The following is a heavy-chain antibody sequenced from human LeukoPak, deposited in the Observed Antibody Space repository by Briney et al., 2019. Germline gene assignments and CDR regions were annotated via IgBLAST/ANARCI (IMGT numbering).Heavy chain of an antibody. CDR2: ISSSSSYI. J-gene: IGHJ4*02. CDR1: GFTFRSYS. Sequence: GGSLRLSCAASGFTFRSYSMNWVRQAPGKGLEWVSSISSSSSYIYYADSVKGRFTISRDNAKNSLYLQMNSLRAEDTAVYYCGRDPPLTTGTSGFDYWGQGTLVTVSS. V-gene: IGHV3-21*01. CDR3: GRDPPLTTGTSGFDY. D-gene: IGHD1-1*01.